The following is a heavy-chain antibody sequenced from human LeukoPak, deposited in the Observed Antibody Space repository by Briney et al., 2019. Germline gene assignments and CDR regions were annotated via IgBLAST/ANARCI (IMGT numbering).Heavy chain of an antibody. Sequence: PSETLSLTCAVYGGSFSGYYWSWIRQPPGKGLEWVSAISSRGGSTYYADSVKGRFTISRDNSKNTLYLQMNSLRAEDTAVYYCAKRSDYGGNWNYFDYWGQGTPVTVSS. CDR2: ISSRGGST. CDR3: AKRSDYGGNWNYFDY. J-gene: IGHJ4*02. CDR1: GGSFSGYY. V-gene: IGHV3-23*01. D-gene: IGHD4-23*01.